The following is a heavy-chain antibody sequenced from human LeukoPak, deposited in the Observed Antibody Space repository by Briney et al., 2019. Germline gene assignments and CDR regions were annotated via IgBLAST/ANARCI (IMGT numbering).Heavy chain of an antibody. J-gene: IGHJ3*02. V-gene: IGHV3-53*01. Sequence: GGSLRLSCAASGFTVSSNYMSWVRQAPGKGLEWVSIIYSGGSTFYADSVKGRFTISRDNSKNTLYLQMNSLRAEDTAVYYCTRGGSYLSAFDIWGQGTMVTVSS. CDR2: IYSGGST. CDR3: TRGGSYLSAFDI. D-gene: IGHD1-26*01. CDR1: GFTVSSNY.